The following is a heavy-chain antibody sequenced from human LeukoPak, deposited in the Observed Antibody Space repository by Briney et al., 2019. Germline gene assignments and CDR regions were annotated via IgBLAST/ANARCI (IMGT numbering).Heavy chain of an antibody. Sequence: ASVKVSCKASGYTFTGYHMHWVRQAPGQGLEWMGWINPNSGGTNYAQKFQGWVTMTRDTSISTAYMELSRLRSDDTAVYYCAISRRGYCSSTSCYGGWFDPWGQGTLVTVSS. J-gene: IGHJ5*02. CDR3: AISRRGYCSSTSCYGGWFDP. CDR1: GYTFTGYH. V-gene: IGHV1-2*04. CDR2: INPNSGGT. D-gene: IGHD2-2*01.